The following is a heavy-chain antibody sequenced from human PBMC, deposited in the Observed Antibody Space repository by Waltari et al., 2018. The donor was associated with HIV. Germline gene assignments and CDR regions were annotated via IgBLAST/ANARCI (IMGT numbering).Heavy chain of an antibody. CDR1: GFTFSRYG. CDR3: ARDRSSSWYGKDYYYFGMDV. CDR2: IWYDGSNK. Sequence: CAGAGFTFSRYGMHWVRQAPGKGLEWVALIWYDGSNKYYADSVKGRFAISRDNSKNTVYLQMNSLRAEDTAVYYCARDRSSSWYGKDYYYFGMDVWGQGTTVTVSS. J-gene: IGHJ6*02. D-gene: IGHD6-13*01. V-gene: IGHV3-33*01.